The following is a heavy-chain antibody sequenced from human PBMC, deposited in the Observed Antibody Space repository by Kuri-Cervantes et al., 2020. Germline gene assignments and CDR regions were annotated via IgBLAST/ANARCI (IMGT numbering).Heavy chain of an antibody. CDR1: GFTFSSYA. Sequence: GGSLRLSCAASGFTFSSYAMHWVRQAPGKGLEWVAVISYDGSNKYYADSVKGRFTISRDNSKNTLYLQMNSLRAEDTAVYYCARGLVGSSWYDYFDYWGQGTLVTVSS. V-gene: IGHV3-30-3*01. CDR2: ISYDGSNK. J-gene: IGHJ4*02. D-gene: IGHD6-13*01. CDR3: ARGLVGSSWYDYFDY.